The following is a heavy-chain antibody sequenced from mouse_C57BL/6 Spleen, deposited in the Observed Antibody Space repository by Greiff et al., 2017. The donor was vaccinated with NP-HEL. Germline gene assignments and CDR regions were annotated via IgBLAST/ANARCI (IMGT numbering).Heavy chain of an antibody. Sequence: EVKLMESGGGLVQPGGSMKLSCAASGFTFSDAWMDWVRQSPEKGLEWVAEIRNKANNHATYYAESVKGRFTISRDDSKSSVYLQMNSLRAEDTGIYYCTREGPWLLYWYFEVWGTGTTVTVSS. V-gene: IGHV6-6*01. D-gene: IGHD2-3*01. CDR1: GFTFSDAW. J-gene: IGHJ1*03. CDR2: IRNKANNHAT. CDR3: TREGPWLLYWYFEV.